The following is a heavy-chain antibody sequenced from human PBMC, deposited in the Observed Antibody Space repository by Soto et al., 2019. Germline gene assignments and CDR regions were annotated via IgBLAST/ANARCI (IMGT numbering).Heavy chain of an antibody. V-gene: IGHV3-21*01. J-gene: IGHJ6*02. CDR3: ARDDCSGGSCYQDPYYYYGMDA. CDR1: GFTFSSYS. D-gene: IGHD2-15*01. CDR2: ISSSSSYI. Sequence: LRLSCAASGFTFSSYSMNWVRQAPGKGLEWVSSISSSSSYIYYADSVKGRFTISRDNAKNSLYLQMNSLRAEDTAVYYCARDDCSGGSCYQDPYYYYGMDAWGQGTTVTVSS.